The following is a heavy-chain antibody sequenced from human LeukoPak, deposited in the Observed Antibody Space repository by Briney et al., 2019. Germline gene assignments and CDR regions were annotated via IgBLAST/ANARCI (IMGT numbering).Heavy chain of an antibody. D-gene: IGHD3-10*01. CDR2: IKQDGSEK. CDR1: GFTFSTYW. V-gene: IGHV3-7*01. Sequence: PGGSLRLSCAASGFTFSTYWMSWVRQAPGKGLEWVANIKQDGSEKYYVDSVKGRFTISRDNAKNSLYLQMNSLRAEDTAVYYCARARLWFGELFDAFDIWGQGTMVTVSS. CDR3: ARARLWFGELFDAFDI. J-gene: IGHJ3*02.